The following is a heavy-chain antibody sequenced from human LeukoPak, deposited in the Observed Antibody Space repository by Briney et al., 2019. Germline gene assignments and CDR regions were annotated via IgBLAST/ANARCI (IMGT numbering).Heavy chain of an antibody. Sequence: GRSLRLSCAASGFTFSSYGMHWVRQAPGEGLEWVAVIWYDGSNKYYADSVKGRFTISRDNSKNTLYLQMNSLRAEDTAVYYCARSMVRGKIMQDYWGQGTLVTVSS. CDR1: GFTFSSYG. D-gene: IGHD3-10*01. CDR3: ARSMVRGKIMQDY. J-gene: IGHJ4*02. CDR2: IWYDGSNK. V-gene: IGHV3-33*01.